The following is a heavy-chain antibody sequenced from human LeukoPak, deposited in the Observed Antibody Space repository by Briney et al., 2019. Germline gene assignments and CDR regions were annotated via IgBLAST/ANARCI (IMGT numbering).Heavy chain of an antibody. CDR2: IIPIFGTA. V-gene: IGHV1-69*05. CDR1: GGTFSSYA. Sequence: ASVKVSCKASGGTFSSYAISWVRQAPGQGLEWMGRIIPIFGTANYAQKFQGRVTITTDESTSTAYMELSSLRSEDTAVYYCARDSGGERIQLWYFDYWGQGTLVTVPS. J-gene: IGHJ4*02. CDR3: ARDSGGERIQLWYFDY. D-gene: IGHD5-18*01.